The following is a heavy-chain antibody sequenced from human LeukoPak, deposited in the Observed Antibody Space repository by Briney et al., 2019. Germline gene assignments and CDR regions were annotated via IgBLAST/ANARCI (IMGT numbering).Heavy chain of an antibody. CDR3: ARHPLFSNRVYYFDY. V-gene: IGHV4-39*01. Sequence: SETLSLTCTVSGGSISSSSYYWGWIRQPPGKGLEWIGSIYYSGSTYYNPSLKSRVTISVDTSKHQFSLKLSSVTAADTAVYYCARHPLFSNRVYYFDYWGQGTLVTVSS. D-gene: IGHD1-14*01. CDR2: IYYSGST. CDR1: GGSISSSSYY. J-gene: IGHJ4*02.